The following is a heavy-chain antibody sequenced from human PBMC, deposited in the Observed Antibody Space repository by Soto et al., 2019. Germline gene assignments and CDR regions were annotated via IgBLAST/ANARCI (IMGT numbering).Heavy chain of an antibody. V-gene: IGHV3-33*01. Sequence: SYGMDGARKETGKGLEWVAVIWYDGSNKYYADSVKGRFTISRDNSKNTLYLQMNSLRAEDTAVYYCARDNGYSSSYYYSVMAVWRHGTTVTVSS. D-gene: IGHD6-13*01. CDR3: ARDNGYSSSYYYSVMAV. CDR2: IWYDGSNK. J-gene: IGHJ6*02. CDR1: SYG.